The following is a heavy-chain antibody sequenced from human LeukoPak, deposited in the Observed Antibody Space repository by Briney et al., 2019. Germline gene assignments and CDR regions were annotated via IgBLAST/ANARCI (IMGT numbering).Heavy chain of an antibody. CDR1: GFTFSSYS. D-gene: IGHD3-22*01. Sequence: GGSLRLSCAASGFTFSSYSMNWVRQAPGKGLEWVSSISSSSSYIYYADSVKGRFTISRDNAKNSLYLQMNSLRAEDTAVYYCARDRYYYDSSGYRARADYFDYWGQGTLVTVSS. CDR3: ARDRYYYDSSGYRARADYFDY. J-gene: IGHJ4*02. V-gene: IGHV3-21*01. CDR2: ISSSSSYI.